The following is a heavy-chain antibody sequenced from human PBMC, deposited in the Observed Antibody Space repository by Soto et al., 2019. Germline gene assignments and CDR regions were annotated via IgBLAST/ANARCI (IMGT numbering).Heavy chain of an antibody. D-gene: IGHD3-22*01. CDR1: GFTFSSYA. CDR3: ATSSGYPKYYIDV. V-gene: IGHV3-23*01. J-gene: IGHJ6*03. CDR2: IRASGGST. Sequence: GGSLRLSCAASGFTFSSYAMSWVRRAPGRGLEWVSLIRASGGSTYSADSVKGRFSISRDNSKNTLYLQVSSLSVEDTAVYYCATSSGYPKYYIDVWGKGTTVTVSS.